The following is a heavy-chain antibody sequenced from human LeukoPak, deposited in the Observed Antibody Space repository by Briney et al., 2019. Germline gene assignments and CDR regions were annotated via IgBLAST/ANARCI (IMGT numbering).Heavy chain of an antibody. CDR2: IKQDGSET. J-gene: IGHJ4*02. V-gene: IGHV3-7*01. CDR1: GFTFTLYW. D-gene: IGHD2-15*01. Sequence: GGSLRLSCAASGFTFTLYWMIWVRQAPGKGLGWVASIKQDGSETASVDSVKGRFSITRDNDKNSVFLQMNSLRVEDTGVYYCATSNTLSRWGQGTLVSVSS. CDR3: ATSNTLSR.